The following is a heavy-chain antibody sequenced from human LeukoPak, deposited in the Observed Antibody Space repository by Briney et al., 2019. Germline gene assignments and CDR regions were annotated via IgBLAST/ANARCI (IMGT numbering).Heavy chain of an antibody. CDR3: ARDITSTYLSYYYYYGMDV. J-gene: IGHJ6*02. CDR2: IYTSGST. CDR1: GGSISSYY. V-gene: IGHV4-4*07. Sequence: SGTLSLTCTVSGGSISSYYWSWIRQPAGKGLEWIGRIYTSGSTNYNPSLKSRVTMSVDTSKNQFSLKLSSVTAADTAVYYCARDITSTYLSYYYYYGMDVWGQGTTVTVSS. D-gene: IGHD5/OR15-5a*01.